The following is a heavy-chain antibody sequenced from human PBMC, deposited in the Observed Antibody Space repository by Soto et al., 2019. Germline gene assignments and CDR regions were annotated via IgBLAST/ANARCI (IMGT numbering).Heavy chain of an antibody. CDR2: IYYRGNT. CDR1: GGFISSGGYY. Sequence: QVQLQESGPGLLKPSETLSLTCTVSGGFISSGGYYWSWIRQHPGKGLEWIGSIYYRGNTYYNPSPNSRGTISVDTSKNQFSLKLNSVTAADTAVYYCARGETDYWFDSWGQGTLVTVSS. CDR3: ARGETDYWFDS. D-gene: IGHD3-10*01. V-gene: IGHV4-31*03. J-gene: IGHJ5*01.